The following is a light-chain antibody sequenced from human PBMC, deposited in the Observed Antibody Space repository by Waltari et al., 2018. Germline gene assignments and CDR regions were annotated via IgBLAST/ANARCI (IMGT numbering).Light chain of an antibody. CDR3: CSYAGLGIYV. CDR2: EVT. J-gene: IGLJ1*01. V-gene: IGLV2-23*02. Sequence: QSGLTQPASVSGSPGQSITISCTGTSSDVGNHNLVSWYQQYPGKAPKLMVYEVTKRTSGVSDRCSGSKSGNTASLTISGLQAEDEADYYCCSYAGLGIYVFGTGTKVTVL. CDR1: SSDVGNHNL.